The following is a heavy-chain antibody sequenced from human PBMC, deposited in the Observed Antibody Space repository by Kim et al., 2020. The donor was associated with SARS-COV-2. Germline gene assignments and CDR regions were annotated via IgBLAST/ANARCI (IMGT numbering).Heavy chain of an antibody. CDR1: GGSISSVDYY. Sequence: SETLSLTCTVSGGSISSVDYYWSWIRQPPGKGLEWIGYIYYSGSTYYNPSLKSRLTISVDTSKNQFSLKLSSVTAADTAVYYCARGGYCSGGSCYGAFD. CDR2: IYYSGST. J-gene: IGHJ3*02. D-gene: IGHD2-15*01. V-gene: IGHV4-30-4*01. CDR3: ARGGYCSGGSCYGAFD.